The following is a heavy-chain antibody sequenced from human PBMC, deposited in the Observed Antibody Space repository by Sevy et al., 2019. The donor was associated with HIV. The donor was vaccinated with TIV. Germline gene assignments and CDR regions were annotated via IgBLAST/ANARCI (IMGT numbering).Heavy chain of an antibody. CDR3: AKDHLTMVRGPLDY. CDR1: GFTFSSYA. Sequence: GGSLRLSCAASGFTFSSYAMSWVRQAPGKGLEWVSAISGSGGSTYYADSVKGRFTISRDNSKNTLYLQMNSLSAEDTAVYYCAKDHLTMVRGPLDYWGQGTLVTVSS. J-gene: IGHJ4*02. CDR2: ISGSGGST. D-gene: IGHD3-10*01. V-gene: IGHV3-23*01.